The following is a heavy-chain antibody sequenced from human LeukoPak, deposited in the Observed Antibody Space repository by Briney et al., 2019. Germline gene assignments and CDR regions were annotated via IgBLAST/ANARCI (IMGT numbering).Heavy chain of an antibody. CDR1: GFTFGTFS. V-gene: IGHV3-48*04. Sequence: GGSLRLSCTGSGFTFGTFSMNWVRQAPGKGPEWISYISSDSTTIQYADSVKGRFITTRDNTKNSLYLQLSNLRVEDTALYCCARGTGTYDYWGQGALVSVSS. CDR3: ARGTGTYDY. J-gene: IGHJ4*02. CDR2: ISSDSTTI. D-gene: IGHD5-12*01.